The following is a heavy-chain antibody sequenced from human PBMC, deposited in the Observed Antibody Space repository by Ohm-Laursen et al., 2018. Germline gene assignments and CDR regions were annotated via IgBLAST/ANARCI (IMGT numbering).Heavy chain of an antibody. CDR2: ITVSGNT. CDR1: GFTVSSNY. D-gene: IGHD1-26*01. J-gene: IGHJ4*02. V-gene: IGHV3-53*01. Sequence: SLRLSCTASGFTVSSNYMSWVRQAPGKGLEWVSDITVSGNTYYADSVKGRFSISRDNSKNTLSLQMNSLRAEDTAVYYCAGYGGTSRWGQGALVTVSS. CDR3: AGYGGTSR.